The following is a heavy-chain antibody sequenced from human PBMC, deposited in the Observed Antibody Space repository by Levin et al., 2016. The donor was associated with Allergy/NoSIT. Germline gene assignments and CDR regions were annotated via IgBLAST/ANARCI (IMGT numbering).Heavy chain of an antibody. D-gene: IGHD5-24*01. CDR3: ARHFPRDAVIDY. CDR2: TYYSGDT. CDR1: GGSINSGPYY. V-gene: IGHV4-39*01. Sequence: SETLSLTCTVSGGSINSGPYYWGWIRQSPGKGLQWIGNTYYSGDTYYNPSLKSRVTLSVDTSRNQFSLRLTSVTAADTAVYYCARHFPRDAVIDYWGQGILVTVSS. J-gene: IGHJ4*02.